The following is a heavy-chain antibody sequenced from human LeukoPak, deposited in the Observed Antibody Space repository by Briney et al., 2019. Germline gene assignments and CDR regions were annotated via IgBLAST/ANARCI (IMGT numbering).Heavy chain of an antibody. D-gene: IGHD2-2*01. CDR2: IYPGDSDT. CDR1: GYSFTSYW. CDR3: ARLCSSTSCAGLDY. Sequence: ASVKVSCKGSGYSFTSYWIGWVRQMPGKGLEWMGIIYPGDSDTRYSPSFQGQVTISADKSISTAYLQWSSLKASDTAMYYCARLCSSTSCAGLDYWGQGTLATVSS. J-gene: IGHJ4*02. V-gene: IGHV5-51*01.